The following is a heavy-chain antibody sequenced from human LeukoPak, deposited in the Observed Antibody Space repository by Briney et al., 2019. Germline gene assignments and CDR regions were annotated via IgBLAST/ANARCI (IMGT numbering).Heavy chain of an antibody. Sequence: GGSLRLSCAASGFIFSDSEMNWVRQAPGKGLEWVSYISTSGSTIYSADSVKGRFTISRDNAKNSLYLQMNSLRAEDTAVYYRARARWFHWYFDLWGRGTLVTVSS. V-gene: IGHV3-48*03. J-gene: IGHJ2*01. CDR2: ISTSGSTI. CDR1: GFIFSDSE. CDR3: ARARWFHWYFDL. D-gene: IGHD3-9*01.